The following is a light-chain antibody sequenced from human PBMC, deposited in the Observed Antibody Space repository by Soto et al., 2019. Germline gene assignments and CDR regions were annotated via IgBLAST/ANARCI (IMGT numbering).Light chain of an antibody. CDR1: QTVRNNY. Sequence: EFVLTQSPGTLSLATGERATLSFRASQTVRNNYLAWYQQEPGQAPRLLIYDASSRATGIPDRFSGGGSGTEFTLTISSLQSEDFGVYYCQQRGEWPPGATFGQGTRLEIK. J-gene: IGKJ5*01. CDR3: QQRGEWPPGAT. V-gene: IGKV3D-20*02. CDR2: DAS.